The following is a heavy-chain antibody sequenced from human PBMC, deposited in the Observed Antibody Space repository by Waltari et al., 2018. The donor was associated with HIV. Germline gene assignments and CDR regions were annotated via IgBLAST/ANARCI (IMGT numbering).Heavy chain of an antibody. CDR2: IYSGGST. Sequence: EVQLVESGGGLVQPGGSLRLSCAASGFTVSSNYMSWVRQAPGKGLEWVSVIYSGGSTYYADSVKGRFTIYRDNSKNTLYLQMNSLRAEDTAVYYCARDPVTMVRGVITHWFDPWGQGTLVTVSS. CDR3: ARDPVTMVRGVITHWFDP. V-gene: IGHV3-66*01. J-gene: IGHJ5*02. D-gene: IGHD3-10*01. CDR1: GFTVSSNY.